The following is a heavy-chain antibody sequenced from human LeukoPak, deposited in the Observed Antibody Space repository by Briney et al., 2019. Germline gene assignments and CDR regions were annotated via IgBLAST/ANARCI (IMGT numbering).Heavy chain of an antibody. CDR2: IYPGDYDI. CDR1: GYTFTNYC. CDR3: ARNGLGVTGPYHWFDP. J-gene: IGHJ5*02. V-gene: IGHV5-51*01. D-gene: IGHD2-21*02. Sequence: GESLKISCKASGYTFTNYCIGWVRQMPGKGLEWMGIIYPGDYDIRYRQSSQGQVTTSADKSTSTGYMQKSTVKDSNSGMYYCARNGLGVTGPYHWFDPWGQGTLVTVSS.